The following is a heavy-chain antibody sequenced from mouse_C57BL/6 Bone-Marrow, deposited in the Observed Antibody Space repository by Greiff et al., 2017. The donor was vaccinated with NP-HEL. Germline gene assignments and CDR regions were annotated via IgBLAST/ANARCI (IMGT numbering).Heavy chain of an antibody. Sequence: EVQLQQSGAELVRPWASVKLSCTASGFNIKDDYMHWVKQRPEQGLEWIGWIDPENGDTEYASKFQGKATITADTSSNTAYLQLSSLTSEDTAVYYCTLLRYFDYWGQGTTLTVSS. J-gene: IGHJ2*01. V-gene: IGHV14-4*01. CDR1: GFNIKDDY. CDR2: IDPENGDT. D-gene: IGHD1-1*01. CDR3: TLLRYFDY.